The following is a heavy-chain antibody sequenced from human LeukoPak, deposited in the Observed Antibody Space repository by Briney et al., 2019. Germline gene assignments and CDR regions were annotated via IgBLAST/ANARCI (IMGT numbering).Heavy chain of an antibody. CDR3: ARHGSGAAYWFDP. CDR1: GGSISTSSYS. CDR2: IYYSGST. Sequence: SETLSLTCTVSGGSISTSSYSWGWIRQPPGKGLEWIASIYYSGSTYYNPSLKSRVTISVETSKNQFSLRLTSVTAADTALYYCARHGSGAAYWFDPWGQGTLVTVSS. V-gene: IGHV4-39*01. D-gene: IGHD6-13*01. J-gene: IGHJ5*02.